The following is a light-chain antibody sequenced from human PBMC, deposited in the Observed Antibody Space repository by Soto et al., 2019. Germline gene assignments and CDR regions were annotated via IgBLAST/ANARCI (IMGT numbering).Light chain of an antibody. Sequence: EIMWTMSAATLSLSPWARATLSCMASQSVSSYLAWYQQKPGQAPRLLIYDASNRATGIPARFSGSGSGTDFTLTISSLEAEDFAVYYCQQRRNWPLTVGGGTKVDIK. CDR3: QQRRNWPLT. J-gene: IGKJ4*01. CDR2: DAS. V-gene: IGKV3-11*01. CDR1: QSVSSY.